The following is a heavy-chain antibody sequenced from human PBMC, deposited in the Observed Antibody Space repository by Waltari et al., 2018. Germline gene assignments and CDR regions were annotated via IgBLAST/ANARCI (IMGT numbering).Heavy chain of an antibody. Sequence: EVQLVESGGGLVQPGGSLRLSCAASGFTFSSYAMSWVRQAPGKGLEWVSAISGSGGSTYYADSVKGRCTISRDNSKNTLYLQMNSLRAEDTAVYYCAKVAKTLSSIAVAVNGAFDIWGQGTMVTVSS. V-gene: IGHV3-23*04. CDR3: AKVAKTLSSIAVAVNGAFDI. D-gene: IGHD6-19*01. CDR1: GFTFSSYA. CDR2: ISGSGGST. J-gene: IGHJ3*02.